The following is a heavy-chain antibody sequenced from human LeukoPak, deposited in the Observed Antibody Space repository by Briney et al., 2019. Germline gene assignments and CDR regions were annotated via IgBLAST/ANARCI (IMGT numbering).Heavy chain of an antibody. Sequence: ASVKVSCKASGYTFTSYGISWVRQAPGQGLEWMGWISAYNGNTNYAQKLQGRVTMTTDTSTSTAYMELRSLRSDDTAVYYCARVVVPAATSPHFDYWGQGTLVTVSS. CDR2: ISAYNGNT. V-gene: IGHV1-18*01. D-gene: IGHD2-2*01. J-gene: IGHJ4*02. CDR3: ARVVVPAATSPHFDY. CDR1: GYTFTSYG.